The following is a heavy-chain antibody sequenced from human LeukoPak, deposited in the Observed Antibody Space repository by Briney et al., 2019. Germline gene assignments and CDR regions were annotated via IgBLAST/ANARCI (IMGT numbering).Heavy chain of an antibody. Sequence: GASVKVSCKASGGTFSSYAISWVRQAPGQGLEWMGRIIPILGIANYAQKFQGRVTITADKSTSTAYMELSSLRSEDTAVYYCASVSDYYDSSGARSDYFGYWGQGTLVTVSS. CDR3: ASVSDYYDSSGARSDYFGY. D-gene: IGHD3-22*01. CDR2: IIPILGIA. CDR1: GGTFSSYA. J-gene: IGHJ4*02. V-gene: IGHV1-69*04.